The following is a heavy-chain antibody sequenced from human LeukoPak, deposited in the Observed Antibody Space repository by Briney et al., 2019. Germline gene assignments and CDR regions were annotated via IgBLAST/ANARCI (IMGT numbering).Heavy chain of an antibody. CDR3: AKPGYSSSWYGGEAFDI. V-gene: IGHV3-23*01. CDR1: GFTFSSYA. D-gene: IGHD6-13*01. Sequence: PGGSLRLSCAASGFTFSSYAMSWVRQAPGKGREWVSAISGSGGSTYYADSVKGRFTISRDNSKNTLYLQMNSLRAEDTAVYYCAKPGYSSSWYGGEAFDIWGQGTMVTVSS. CDR2: ISGSGGST. J-gene: IGHJ3*02.